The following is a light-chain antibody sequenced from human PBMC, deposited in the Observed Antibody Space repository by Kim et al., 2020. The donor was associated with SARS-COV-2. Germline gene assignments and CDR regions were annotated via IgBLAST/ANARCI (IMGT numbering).Light chain of an antibody. CDR3: QQYNRFPRT. CDR2: GAS. CDR1: QSLTSSY. V-gene: IGKV3-20*01. J-gene: IGKJ1*01. Sequence: SPGERATRSCRASQSLTSSYLAWYQQKPGQGPRLLIYGASSRATGIPDRFSGSGSGTDFTLTISRLEPEDFAMYYCQQYNRFPRTFGRGTKVDIK.